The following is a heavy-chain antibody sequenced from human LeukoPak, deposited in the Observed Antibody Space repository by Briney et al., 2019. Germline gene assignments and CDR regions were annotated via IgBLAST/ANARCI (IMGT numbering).Heavy chain of an antibody. CDR1: GGSFSGYC. D-gene: IGHD3-10*01. J-gene: IGHJ2*01. Sequence: SETLSLTCAVYGGSFSGYCWSWIRQPPGKGLEWIGEINHSGSTNYNPSLKSRVTISVDTSKNQFSLKLSSVTAADTAVYYCARAPYYYGSGSYYKRYFDLWGRGALVTVSS. V-gene: IGHV4-34*01. CDR3: ARAPYYYGSGSYYKRYFDL. CDR2: INHSGST.